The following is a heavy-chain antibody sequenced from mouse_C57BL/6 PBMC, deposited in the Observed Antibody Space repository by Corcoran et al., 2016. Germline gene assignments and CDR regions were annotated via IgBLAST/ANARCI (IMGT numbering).Heavy chain of an antibody. Sequence: DVQLQESGPGLVKPSQSLSLTCSVTGYSITSGYYWNWIRQFPGNKLEWMGYISYDGSNNYNPSLKNRISITRDTSKNQFFLKLNSVTTEDTATYYCARGDYYGSSPNFDYWGQGTTLTVSS. CDR3: ARGDYYGSSPNFDY. D-gene: IGHD1-1*01. CDR1: GYSITSGYY. J-gene: IGHJ2*01. V-gene: IGHV3-6*01. CDR2: ISYDGSN.